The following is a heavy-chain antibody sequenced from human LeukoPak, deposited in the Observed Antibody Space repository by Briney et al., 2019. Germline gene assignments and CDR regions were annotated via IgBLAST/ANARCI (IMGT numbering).Heavy chain of an antibody. Sequence: PGGSLRLSCAASGFTFDDYGMSWVRQAPGKGLEWVSSISSSSSYIYYADSVKGRFTISRDNAKNSLYLQMNSLRAEDTAVYYCAREGSSSWYRGRLDYWGQGTLVTVSS. J-gene: IGHJ4*02. CDR2: ISSSSSYI. CDR1: GFTFDDYG. CDR3: AREGSSSWYRGRLDY. D-gene: IGHD6-13*01. V-gene: IGHV3-21*01.